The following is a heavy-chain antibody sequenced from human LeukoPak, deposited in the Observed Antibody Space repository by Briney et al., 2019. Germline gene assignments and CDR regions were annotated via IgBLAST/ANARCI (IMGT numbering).Heavy chain of an antibody. V-gene: IGHV4-39*07. CDR2: FYDSGST. CDR3: ARAPRPMYTDY. CDR1: GSISSSNFY. J-gene: IGHJ4*02. Sequence: SDTLSLTCTVSGSISSSNFYWGWIRQPPGKGLECIGSFYDSGSTYYNPSLKSRVTISVDRSKNQFSLKLSSVTAADTAVYYCARAPRPMYTDYWGQGTLVTVSS. D-gene: IGHD3-10*02.